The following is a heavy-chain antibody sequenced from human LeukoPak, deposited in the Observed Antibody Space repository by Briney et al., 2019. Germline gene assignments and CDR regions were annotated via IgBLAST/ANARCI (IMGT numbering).Heavy chain of an antibody. Sequence: GASVKVSCKASGYTFTSYDINWVRQAPGQGLEWMGWMNPNSGNTGYAQKFQGRVTMTRNTSISTAYMELSSLRSEDTAVYYCARGHVDTAMVTLDWGQGTLVTVSS. CDR2: MNPNSGNT. D-gene: IGHD5-18*01. J-gene: IGHJ4*02. V-gene: IGHV1-8*01. CDR3: ARGHVDTAMVTLD. CDR1: GYTFTSYD.